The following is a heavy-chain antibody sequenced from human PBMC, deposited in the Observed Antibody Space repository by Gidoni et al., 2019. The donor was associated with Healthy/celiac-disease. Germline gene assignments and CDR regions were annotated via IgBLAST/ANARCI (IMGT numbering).Heavy chain of an antibody. CDR2: IWYDGSNK. CDR3: ARDDAYSSSWKAH. V-gene: IGHV3-33*01. D-gene: IGHD6-13*01. Sequence: QVQLVESGGGVVQPGRSLRLSCAASGFTFSSYGMHWVRQAPGKGLEWVAVIWYDGSNKYYADSVKGRFTISRDNSKNTLYLQMNSLRAEDTAVYYCARDDAYSSSWKAHWGQGTLVTVSS. CDR1: GFTFSSYG. J-gene: IGHJ4*02.